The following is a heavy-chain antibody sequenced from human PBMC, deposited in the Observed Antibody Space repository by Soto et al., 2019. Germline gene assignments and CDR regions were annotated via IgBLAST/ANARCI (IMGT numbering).Heavy chain of an antibody. CDR2: IYYSGST. CDR1: GGSISSGGYY. CDR3: ARHTGTTVTPGAFDI. V-gene: IGHV4-31*03. J-gene: IGHJ3*02. D-gene: IGHD1-7*01. Sequence: QVQLQESGPGLVKPSQTLSLTCTVSGGSISSGGYYWSWIRQHPGKGLEWIGYIYYSGSTYYNPSLKSRVTTSVDTSKNQFSLKLSSVTAADTAVYYCARHTGTTVTPGAFDIWGQGTMVTVSS.